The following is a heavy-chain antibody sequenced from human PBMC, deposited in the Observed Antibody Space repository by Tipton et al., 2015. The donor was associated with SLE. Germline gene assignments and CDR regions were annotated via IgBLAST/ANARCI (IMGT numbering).Heavy chain of an antibody. J-gene: IGHJ2*01. CDR3: ARPNWGWGWYFDL. D-gene: IGHD7-27*01. CDR2: IYRGVST. V-gene: IGHV3-23*03. CDR1: GFTFSSYA. Sequence: SLRLSCVASGFTFSSYAVSWVRQAPGKGLEWVSVIYRGVSTYYADSVKGRFTISRDNSKNTLYLQMSSLRAEDTAVYYCARPNWGWGWYFDLWGRGTLVTVSS.